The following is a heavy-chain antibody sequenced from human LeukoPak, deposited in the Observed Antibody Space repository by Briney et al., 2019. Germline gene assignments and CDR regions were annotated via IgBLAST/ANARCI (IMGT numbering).Heavy chain of an antibody. CDR2: IRYDGSNK. J-gene: IGHJ4*02. CDR1: GFTFSSYG. V-gene: IGHV3-30*02. CDR3: AKDSGYYYDSSGYSMDY. Sequence: GGSLRLSCAASGFTFSSYGVHGVRQAPGKGLEGVAFIRYDGSNKYYADSVKGRFTISRDNSKNTLYLQMNSLRAEDTAVYYCAKDSGYYYDSSGYSMDYWGQGTLVTVSS. D-gene: IGHD3-22*01.